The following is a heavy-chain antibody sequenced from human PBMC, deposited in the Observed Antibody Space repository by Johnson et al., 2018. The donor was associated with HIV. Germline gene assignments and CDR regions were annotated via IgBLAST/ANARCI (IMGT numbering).Heavy chain of an antibody. D-gene: IGHD6-13*01. J-gene: IGHJ3*02. CDR2: ISYDGSNK. Sequence: QVQLVESGGGVVQPGRSLRLSCAASGFTFSSYAMHWVRQAPGKGLEWVAVISYDGSNKYYADSVKGRFTISRDNYKNTLYLKMNSLRAEDTAVYYCARDRGGAGTFDAFDIWGQGTMVTVSS. V-gene: IGHV3-30-3*01. CDR3: ARDRGGAGTFDAFDI. CDR1: GFTFSSYA.